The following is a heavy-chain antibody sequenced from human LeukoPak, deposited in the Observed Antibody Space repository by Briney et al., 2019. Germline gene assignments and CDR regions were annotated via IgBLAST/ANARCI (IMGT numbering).Heavy chain of an antibody. Sequence: PGGSLRLSCTVSGFTVSTNSMSWVRQAPGKGLEWVSFIYSDNTHYSASVKGRFTISRENSKNTLYLKMNSMRAEDTAVYYCARRAGAYSHPYDYWGQGTLVTVS. CDR1: GFTVSTNS. CDR3: ARRAGAYSHPYDY. J-gene: IGHJ4*02. CDR2: IYSDNT. V-gene: IGHV3-66*04. D-gene: IGHD4/OR15-4a*01.